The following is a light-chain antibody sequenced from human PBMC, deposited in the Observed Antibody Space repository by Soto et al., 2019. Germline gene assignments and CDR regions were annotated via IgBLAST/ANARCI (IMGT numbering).Light chain of an antibody. CDR1: SSDVGNYKY. Sequence: QSALTQPASVSGSPGQSITISCTGTSSDVGNYKYVSWYQQHPGKAPKLMIYEVSNRPSGFSNRFSGSKSGNTASLTISGLQAEDETDYYCFSYTSSGTYGYGTGTKVTVL. CDR2: EVS. J-gene: IGLJ1*01. CDR3: FSYTSSGTYG. V-gene: IGLV2-14*01.